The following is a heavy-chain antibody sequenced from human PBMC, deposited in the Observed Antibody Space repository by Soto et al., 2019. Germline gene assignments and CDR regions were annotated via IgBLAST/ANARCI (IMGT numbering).Heavy chain of an antibody. CDR3: ARETYGYYVGYFDP. V-gene: IGHV4-30-2*01. D-gene: IGHD1-26*01. J-gene: IGHJ5*02. CDR2: TYNSGNH. CDR1: GDTISTGGYS. Sequence: QLQLQESGSRLVKSSETLSLTCAVSGDTISTGGYSWAWLRQPPGKPLEWIGHTYNSGNHYYNPSLTRRVIISVDRSKNQFSLKLSSVTAADTAVYYCARETYGYYVGYFDPWGHRPLVTVSS.